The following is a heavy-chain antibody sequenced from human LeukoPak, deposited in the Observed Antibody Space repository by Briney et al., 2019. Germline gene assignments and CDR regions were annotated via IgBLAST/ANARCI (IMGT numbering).Heavy chain of an antibody. CDR2: ISGSGGST. J-gene: IGHJ4*02. D-gene: IGHD3-22*01. Sequence: GGSLRLSCAASGFTFSSYAMSWVRQAPGKGLEWVSAISGSGGSTYYADSVKGRFTISRDNSKNTLYLQMNSLRAEDTAVYYCAKVPTPDYYDSSGYYYAEYYFDYWGQGTLSPSPQ. CDR1: GFTFSSYA. CDR3: AKVPTPDYYDSSGYYYAEYYFDY. V-gene: IGHV3-23*01.